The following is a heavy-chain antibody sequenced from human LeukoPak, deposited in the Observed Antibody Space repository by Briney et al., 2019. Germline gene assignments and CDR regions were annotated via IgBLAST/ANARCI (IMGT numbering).Heavy chain of an antibody. D-gene: IGHD3-22*01. V-gene: IGHV4-39*07. CDR1: GGSISSSSYY. Sequence: KPSETLSLTCTVSGGSISSSSYYWGWIRQPPGKGLEWIGSIYYSGSTYYNPSLKSRVTISVDTSKNQFSLKLSSVTAADTAVYYCARDGQYYSDSSGYYPDAFDIWGQGTMVTVSS. CDR2: IYYSGST. J-gene: IGHJ3*02. CDR3: ARDGQYYSDSSGYYPDAFDI.